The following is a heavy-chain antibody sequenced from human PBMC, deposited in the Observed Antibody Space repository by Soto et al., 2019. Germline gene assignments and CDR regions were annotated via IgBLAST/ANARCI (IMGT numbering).Heavy chain of an antibody. D-gene: IGHD1-26*01. J-gene: IGHJ4*02. V-gene: IGHV4-59*02. CDR1: GGSVSVYY. CDR2: IYASGRP. Sequence: QVQLQESGPGQVKPSETLSLTCTISGGSVSVYYWSWIRQSTGQGLERIGYIYASGRPYYNPSLRSRVTISADTSKNQISLKLTSPTAADTAVYYCARGVGSSPPQYWGRGTLVTVSS. CDR3: ARGVGSSPPQY.